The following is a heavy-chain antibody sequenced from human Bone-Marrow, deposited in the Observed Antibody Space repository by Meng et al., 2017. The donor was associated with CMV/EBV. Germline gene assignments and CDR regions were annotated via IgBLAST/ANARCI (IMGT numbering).Heavy chain of an antibody. Sequence: LSLICAASGFTFSSYAMHWVRQAPGKGLEWVAVISYDGSNKYYADSVKGRFTISRDNSKNTLYLQMNSLRAEDTAVYYCARDEYYYYGMDVWGQGTTVTVSS. CDR3: ARDEYYYYGMDV. CDR1: GFTFSSYA. CDR2: ISYDGSNK. J-gene: IGHJ6*02. V-gene: IGHV3-30*04.